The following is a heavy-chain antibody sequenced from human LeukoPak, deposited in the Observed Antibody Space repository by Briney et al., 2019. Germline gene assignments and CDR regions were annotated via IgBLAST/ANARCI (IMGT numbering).Heavy chain of an antibody. CDR1: GGSISSSSYY. CDR2: IYYSGST. D-gene: IGHD1-26*01. Sequence: SETLSLTCTVSGGSISSSSYYWGWIRQPPGKGLEWIGSIYYSGSTYYNPSLKSRVTISVDTSKNQFSLKLSSVTAADTAVYYCAGTSGSYYLSNYYYYYMDVWGKGTTVTVSS. CDR3: AGTSGSYYLSNYYYYYMDV. V-gene: IGHV4-39*07. J-gene: IGHJ6*03.